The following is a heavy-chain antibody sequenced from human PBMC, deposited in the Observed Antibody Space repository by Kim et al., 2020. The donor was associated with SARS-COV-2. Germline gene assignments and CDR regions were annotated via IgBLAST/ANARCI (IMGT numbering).Heavy chain of an antibody. CDR1: GITVSSNY. CDR2: IYSGGST. Sequence: GGSLRLSCAASGITVSSNYMSWVRQAPGKGPEWVSLIYSGGSTYADSEKGRCTISRHNSKNTLSLQMNSLRAEDTDADSCARELNYYGSGVWGHGTTGTV. CDR3: ARELNYYGSGV. J-gene: IGHJ6*02. V-gene: IGHV3-53*04.